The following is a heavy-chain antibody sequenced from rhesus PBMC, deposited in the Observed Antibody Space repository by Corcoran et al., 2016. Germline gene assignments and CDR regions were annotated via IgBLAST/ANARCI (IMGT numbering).Heavy chain of an antibody. CDR1: GGSISSNY. CDR3: ARASPITIFGLVISEYFDY. CDR2: SSGSGGST. D-gene: IGHD3-3*01. Sequence: QVQLQESGPGLVKPSETLSLTCAVSGGSISSNYWSWIRQPPGKGLEWIGRSSGSGGSTAYNPTHRSRVTISTATSKNQFSLKLSSVTAADTAVYYCARASPITIFGLVISEYFDYLVQGVLVTVSS. J-gene: IGHJ4*01. V-gene: IGHV4-173*01.